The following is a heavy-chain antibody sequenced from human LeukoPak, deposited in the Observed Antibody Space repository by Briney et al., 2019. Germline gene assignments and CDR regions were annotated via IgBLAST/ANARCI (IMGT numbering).Heavy chain of an antibody. CDR1: GGSVSSGSYY. CDR2: IYYSGST. CDR3: ARCWGRYFDWSSIVG. V-gene: IGHV4-61*01. Sequence: PSETLSLTCTVSGGSVSSGSYYWSWIRQPPGKGLEWIGYIYYSGSTNYNPSLKSRVTISVDTSKNQFSLKLSSVTAADPAVYYCARCWGRYFDWSSIVGWGQGTLVTVSS. D-gene: IGHD3-9*01. J-gene: IGHJ4*02.